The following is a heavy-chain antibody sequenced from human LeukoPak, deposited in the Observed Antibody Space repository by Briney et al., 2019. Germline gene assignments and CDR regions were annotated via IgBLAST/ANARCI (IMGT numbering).Heavy chain of an antibody. CDR3: ARDGAYTAALDY. D-gene: IGHD2-2*01. Sequence: SVKVSCKASGGTFSSYAISWVRQAPGQGLEWMGGIIPVFGTANYAQKFQGRVTITADESTSTAYMELSSLRSEDTAVYYCARDGAYTAALDYWGQGTLVTVSS. J-gene: IGHJ4*02. V-gene: IGHV1-69*13. CDR2: IIPVFGTA. CDR1: GGTFSSYA.